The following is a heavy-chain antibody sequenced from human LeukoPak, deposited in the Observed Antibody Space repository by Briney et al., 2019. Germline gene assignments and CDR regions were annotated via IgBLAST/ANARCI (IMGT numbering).Heavy chain of an antibody. CDR2: ISSTTSYI. V-gene: IGHV3-21*01. D-gene: IGHD3-3*01. CDR3: ARDIRGKDFWSGYYGLDV. J-gene: IGHJ6*04. Sequence: GGSLRLSCAASGFTFSSYGMHWVRQAPGKGLDWVASISSTTSYIYYGDSVKGRFTISRDNAKNSLYLQMNSLRAEDTAVYYCARDIRGKDFWSGYYGLDVWGKGTTVAVSS. CDR1: GFTFSSYG.